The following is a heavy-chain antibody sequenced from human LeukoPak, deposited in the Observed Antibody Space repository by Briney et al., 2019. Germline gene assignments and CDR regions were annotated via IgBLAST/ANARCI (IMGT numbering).Heavy chain of an antibody. CDR1: GFTFSSYA. J-gene: IGHJ4*02. V-gene: IGHV3-23*01. D-gene: IGHD5-18*01. CDR3: AKGYSYGQINYFDY. Sequence: GGSLRLSCAASGFTFSSYAMSWVRQAPGKGLEWASAISGSGGSTYYADSVKGRFTISRDNSKNTLYLQMNSLRAEDTAVYYCAKGYSYGQINYFDYWGQGTLVTVSS. CDR2: ISGSGGST.